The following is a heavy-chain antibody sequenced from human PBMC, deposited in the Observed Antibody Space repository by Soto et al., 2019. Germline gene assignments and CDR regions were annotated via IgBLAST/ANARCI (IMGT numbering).Heavy chain of an antibody. D-gene: IGHD1-26*01. Sequence: QVHLVQSGAEVKKPGASVKVSCKASGYTFTNYPIHWVRQAPGQRLELMGWINAGNGNTQYAQRFQGRLTITRDTSATTAYMELSSLRSEDTAVYYCARGEMDWYYNLWGRGTLVTVSS. V-gene: IGHV1-3*01. J-gene: IGHJ2*01. CDR1: GYTFTNYP. CDR3: ARGEMDWYYNL. CDR2: INAGNGNT.